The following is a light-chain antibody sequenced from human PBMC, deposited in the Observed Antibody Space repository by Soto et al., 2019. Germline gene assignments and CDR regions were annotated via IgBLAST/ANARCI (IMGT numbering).Light chain of an antibody. CDR3: TSSTSDSLYV. Sequence: QSALTQPASVSGSPGQSITISCTGTSSDVDGNKYVSWYQQYPGKVPKLLINKVSNRPSGVSNRFSGSKSGNTASLTISGLLAEDEADYFCTSSTSDSLYVFGTGTKLTVL. CDR1: SSDVDGNKY. CDR2: KVS. V-gene: IGLV2-14*01. J-gene: IGLJ1*01.